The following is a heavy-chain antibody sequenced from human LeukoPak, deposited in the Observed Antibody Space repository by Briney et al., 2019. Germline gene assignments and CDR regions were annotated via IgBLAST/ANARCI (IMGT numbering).Heavy chain of an antibody. CDR3: AKATEGIAAAGYGMDV. V-gene: IGHV3-23*01. Sequence: GGSLRLSCAASGFTFSSYAMSWVRQAPGKGLEWVSAISGSGGSTYYADSVKGRFTISRDNSKNTLYLQMNSLRAEDTAVYYCAKATEGIAAAGYGMDVWGQGTTVTVSS. CDR2: ISGSGGST. D-gene: IGHD6-13*01. J-gene: IGHJ6*02. CDR1: GFTFSSYA.